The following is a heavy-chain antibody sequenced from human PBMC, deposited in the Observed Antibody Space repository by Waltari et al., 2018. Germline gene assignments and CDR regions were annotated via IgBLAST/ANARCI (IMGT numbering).Heavy chain of an antibody. CDR3: ARQNIHSYGYGYFDF. CDR1: GYSFAKYW. D-gene: IGHD5-18*01. J-gene: IGHJ4*02. Sequence: EVQLEQSGAEVKKPGDSLKISCNGSGYSFAKYWIGWVRQMPGKGLEWMGVIYPGDSNTKYSLSFQGQVTISADTSISTAYLQWSSLKASDTAIYFCARQNIHSYGYGYFDFWGQGTLVTVSS. CDR2: IYPGDSNT. V-gene: IGHV5-51*01.